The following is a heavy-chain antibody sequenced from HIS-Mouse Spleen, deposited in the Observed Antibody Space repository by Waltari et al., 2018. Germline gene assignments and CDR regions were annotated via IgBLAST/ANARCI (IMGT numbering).Heavy chain of an antibody. J-gene: IGHJ4*02. CDR1: GFTFDDYA. CDR2: ISWNSGSI. CDR3: AKDIGYSSGFDY. V-gene: IGHV3-9*01. D-gene: IGHD6-19*01. Sequence: EVQLVESGGGLVQPGRSLRLSCAASGFTFDDYAMHWVRQAPGKGLGWVSGISWNSGSIGYADSVKGRFTISRDNAKNSLYLQMNSLRADDTALYYCAKDIGYSSGFDYWGQGTLVTVSS.